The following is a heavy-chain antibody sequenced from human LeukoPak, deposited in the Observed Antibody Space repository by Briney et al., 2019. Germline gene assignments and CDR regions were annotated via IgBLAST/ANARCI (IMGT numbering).Heavy chain of an antibody. CDR3: ARGHDFWSGELDY. J-gene: IGHJ4*02. CDR2: INAGNGNT. CDR1: GGTFSSYA. D-gene: IGHD3-3*01. Sequence: ASVKVSCKASGGTFSSYAISWVRQAPGQRLEWMGWINAGNGNTKYSQKFQGRVTITRDTSASTAYMELSSLRSEDTAVYYCARGHDFWSGELDYWGQGTLVTVSS. V-gene: IGHV1-3*01.